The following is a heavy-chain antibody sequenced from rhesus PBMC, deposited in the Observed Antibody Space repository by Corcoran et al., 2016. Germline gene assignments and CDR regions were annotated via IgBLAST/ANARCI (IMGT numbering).Heavy chain of an antibody. J-gene: IGHJ4*01. Sequence: QVQLQESGPGVVKPSETLSLTCAVSGGSISGGYDWSWIRQPPGKGLEWIGYIYGSSGSSNYNPSLKNRGTNSKDASKTGFYLKLSSVTAADTAVYYCARRTGYYTPFHYWGQGVLVTVSS. CDR1: GGSISGGYD. CDR3: ARRTGYYTPFHY. CDR2: IYGSSGSS. V-gene: IGHV4-76*01. D-gene: IGHD3-3*01.